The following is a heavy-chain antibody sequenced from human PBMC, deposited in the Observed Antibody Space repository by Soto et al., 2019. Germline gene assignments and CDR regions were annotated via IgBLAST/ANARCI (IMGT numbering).Heavy chain of an antibody. J-gene: IGHJ4*02. D-gene: IGHD2-15*01. CDR1: GYTFTTYF. CDR3: ARDLGDGYCSGGSCYGELDY. CDR2: INPNSGGT. Sequence: ASVKVSCKASGYTFTTYFMHWVRQAPGQGLEWMGWINPNSGGTNYAQKFQGWVTMTRDTSISTAYMELSRLRSDDTAVYYCARDLGDGYCSGGSCYGELDYWGQGTLVTVSS. V-gene: IGHV1-2*04.